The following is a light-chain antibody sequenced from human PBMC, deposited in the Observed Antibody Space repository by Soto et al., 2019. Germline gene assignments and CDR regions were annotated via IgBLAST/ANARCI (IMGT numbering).Light chain of an antibody. CDR3: QQHINWPLT. CDR1: QSVSSSY. J-gene: IGKJ4*01. V-gene: IGKV3D-20*02. Sequence: EIVLTQSPGTLSLSPGGRAPLSCRASQSVSSSYLAWYQQKPGQAPRLLIYGASSRATGIPARFSGSGSGADFTLTISSLEPEDFALYYCQQHINWPLTFGGGTKVDIK. CDR2: GAS.